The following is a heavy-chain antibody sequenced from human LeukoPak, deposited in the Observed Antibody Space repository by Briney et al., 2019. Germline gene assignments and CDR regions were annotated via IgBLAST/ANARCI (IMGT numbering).Heavy chain of an antibody. J-gene: IGHJ4*02. V-gene: IGHV5-51*01. D-gene: IGHD2-21*02. CDR3: ARLAYCGGDCYYFDY. CDR2: IYPGDSDT. CDR1: GYSFSSYW. Sequence: GESLKICCEGSGYSFSSYWIGWVRQIPGKGLEWMGIIYPGDSDTRYSPSFQGQVTISAAKSISTAYLQWSSLKASDTAMYYCARLAYCGGDCYYFDYWGQGTLVTVSS.